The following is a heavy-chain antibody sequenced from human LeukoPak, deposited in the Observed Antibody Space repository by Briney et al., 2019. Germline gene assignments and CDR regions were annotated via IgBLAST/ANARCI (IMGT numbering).Heavy chain of an antibody. CDR1: GGSISTYY. J-gene: IGHJ4*02. Sequence: SETLSLTCTVSGGSISTYYWSWIQQPPGMPLEWVGYIYPTGSTDYNPSLKSRVTISVDRSKNQISLSLTSVTAADTAIYYCARHYCTGASCPDYFDYWGQGTLVAVSS. CDR3: ARHYCTGASCPDYFDY. CDR2: IYPTGST. D-gene: IGHD2-15*01. V-gene: IGHV4-4*09.